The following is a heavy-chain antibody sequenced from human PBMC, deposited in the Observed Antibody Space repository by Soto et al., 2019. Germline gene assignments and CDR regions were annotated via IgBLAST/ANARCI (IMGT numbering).Heavy chain of an antibody. V-gene: IGHV4-59*08. Sequence: QVQLQESGPGLVKPSETLSLTCTVSGGSISSYYWSWIRQPPGKGLEWIGYIYYSGSTNYNPSLTSRVTISVDTSKNQFSLKLSSVPAADTAVYYCARRYGGAFDIWGQGTMVTVSS. CDR3: ARRYGGAFDI. CDR1: GGSISSYY. D-gene: IGHD3-10*01. J-gene: IGHJ3*02. CDR2: IYYSGST.